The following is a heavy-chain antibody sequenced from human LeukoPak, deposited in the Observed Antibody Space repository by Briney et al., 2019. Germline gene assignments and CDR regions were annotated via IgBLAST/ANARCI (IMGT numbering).Heavy chain of an antibody. J-gene: IGHJ4*02. CDR3: ARGQQARYFDWYDY. Sequence: SETLSLTCAVSGGSISSGGYSWSWIRQPPGKGLEWIGYIYHSGSTYYNPSLKSRVTISVDRSKNQFSLQLNSVTPEDTAVYYCARGQQARYFDWYDYWGQGTLVTVSS. V-gene: IGHV4-30-2*01. CDR1: GGSISSGGYS. D-gene: IGHD3-9*01. CDR2: IYHSGST.